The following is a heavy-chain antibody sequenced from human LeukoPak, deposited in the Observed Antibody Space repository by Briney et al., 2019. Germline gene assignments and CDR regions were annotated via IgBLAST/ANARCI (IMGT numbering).Heavy chain of an antibody. CDR1: GGSISSSNW. V-gene: IGHV4-4*02. CDR2: IYHSGST. D-gene: IGHD3-22*01. J-gene: IGHJ3*02. Sequence: KSSETLSLTCAVSGGSISSSNWWSWVRQPPGKGLEWIGEIYHSGSTNYNPSLKSRVTISVDKSKNQFSLKLSSVTAADTAVYYCARDYYDSSGDDAFDIWGQGTMVTVSS. CDR3: ARDYYDSSGDDAFDI.